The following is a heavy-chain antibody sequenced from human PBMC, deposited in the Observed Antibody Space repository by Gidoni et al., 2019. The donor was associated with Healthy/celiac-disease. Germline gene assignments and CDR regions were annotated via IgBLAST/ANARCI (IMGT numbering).Heavy chain of an antibody. J-gene: IGHJ4*02. CDR2: IYHSGST. Sequence: QVQLQESGPALVKPSETPSLTCTVYGYSISSGYYWGWIRQPPGKGLEWIGSIYHSGSTDYNPYLKSRVTISVDTSKNQFALKLSSVTAADTAVYYCARSLPGSTVTTVGYFDYWGQGTLVTVSS. CDR1: GYSISSGYY. D-gene: IGHD4-17*01. V-gene: IGHV4-38-2*02. CDR3: ARSLPGSTVTTVGYFDY.